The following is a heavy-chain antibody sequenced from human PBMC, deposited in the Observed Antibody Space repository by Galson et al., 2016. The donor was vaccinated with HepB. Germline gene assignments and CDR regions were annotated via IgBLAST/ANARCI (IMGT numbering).Heavy chain of an antibody. CDR3: ARIYSGHDRGMDV. D-gene: IGHD5-12*01. V-gene: IGHV5-10-1*01. CDR1: GYSFTSSW. J-gene: IGHJ6*02. Sequence: SGAEVKKPGESLRISCKGSGYSFTSSWISWVRQMPGKGLEWMGRINPSDSYTNFSPSFQGHVTISADKSISTAFLQWSSLKASDTAIYYCARIYSGHDRGMDVWGQGTTVTVSS. CDR2: INPSDSYT.